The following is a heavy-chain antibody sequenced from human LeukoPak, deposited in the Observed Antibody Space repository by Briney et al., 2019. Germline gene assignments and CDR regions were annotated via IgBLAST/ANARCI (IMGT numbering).Heavy chain of an antibody. J-gene: IGHJ2*01. CDR2: ISPNSGDT. CDR1: GYTFTGYL. Sequence: ASVKVSCTASGYTFTGYLMHWVRQAPGQGLEWMGWISPNSGDTKYAQKFQGRLTMTRDTSISTAYMELSRLTSDDTAVYYCVRALSTVAAWLYLWGRGTLVTVSS. CDR3: VRALSTVAAWLYL. D-gene: IGHD4-23*01. V-gene: IGHV1-2*02.